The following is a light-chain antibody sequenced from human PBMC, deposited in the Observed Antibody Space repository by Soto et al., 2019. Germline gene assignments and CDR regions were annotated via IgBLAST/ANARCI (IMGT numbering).Light chain of an antibody. CDR3: QQSYSTPYT. Sequence: DIQMTQSPSSLSASVGDRVTITCRASQSISSYLNWYQQKPGKAPKLLIYAASSLQSGVPSTFRGSGSGTDFTLTISSLQPEDFATYYGQQSYSTPYTFGQGTKLEIK. CDR2: AAS. J-gene: IGKJ2*01. V-gene: IGKV1-39*01. CDR1: QSISSY.